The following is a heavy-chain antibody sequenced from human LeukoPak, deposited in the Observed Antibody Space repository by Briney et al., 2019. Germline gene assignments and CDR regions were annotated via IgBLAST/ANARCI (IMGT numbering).Heavy chain of an antibody. D-gene: IGHD1-26*01. CDR1: GGSFSGYY. CDR2: INHSGST. J-gene: IGHJ4*02. Sequence: PSETLSLTCAVYGGSFSGYYWSWIRQPPGKGMEWIGEINHSGSTNYNPSLKSRVTISVDTSKNQFSLKLSSVTAADTAVYYCARGRVRGAIDYWGQGTLVTVSS. V-gene: IGHV4-34*01. CDR3: ARGRVRGAIDY.